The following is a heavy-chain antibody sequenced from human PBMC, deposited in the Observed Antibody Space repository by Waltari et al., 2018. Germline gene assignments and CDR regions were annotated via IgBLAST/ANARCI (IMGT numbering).Heavy chain of an antibody. Sequence: QVQLQQWGAGLLKPSETLSLTCAVYGGSFSGYYWSWIRQPPGKGLEWIGEINHSGSTNYNPSLKSRVTMSVDTSKNQFSLKLSSVTAADTAVYYCARAATQGVIHPWGQGTLVTVSS. J-gene: IGHJ5*02. D-gene: IGHD3-10*01. V-gene: IGHV4-34*01. CDR2: INHSGST. CDR3: ARAATQGVIHP. CDR1: GGSFSGYY.